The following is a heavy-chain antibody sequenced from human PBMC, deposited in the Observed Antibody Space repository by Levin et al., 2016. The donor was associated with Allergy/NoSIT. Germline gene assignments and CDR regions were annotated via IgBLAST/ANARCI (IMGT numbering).Heavy chain of an antibody. V-gene: IGHV3-53*05. CDR3: AKDIRGYYYGSGIMLAPGSTFDY. Sequence: GGSLRLSCAASGFTVSSNYMSWVRQAPGKGLEWVSVIYSGGSTYYADSVKGRFTISRDNAKNSLYLQMNSLRAEDTALYYCAKDIRGYYYGSGIMLAPGSTFDYWGQGTLVTVSS. J-gene: IGHJ4*02. D-gene: IGHD3-10*01. CDR2: IYSGGST. CDR1: GFTVSSNY.